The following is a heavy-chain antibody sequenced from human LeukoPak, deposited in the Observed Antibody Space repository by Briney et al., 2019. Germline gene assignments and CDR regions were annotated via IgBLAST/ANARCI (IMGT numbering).Heavy chain of an antibody. CDR2: ISYDGSDK. CDR3: ARTSGLERQLYFDY. CDR1: GFSFSGYG. J-gene: IGHJ4*02. D-gene: IGHD1-1*01. V-gene: IGHV3-30*03. Sequence: GGSLRLSCAASGFSFSGYGMHWVRQAPGKGLEWVAVISYDGSDKKYGDSVKGRFTISRDNSKNTLYLQMNSLRAEDTAVYYCARTSGLERQLYFDYWGQGTLVTVSS.